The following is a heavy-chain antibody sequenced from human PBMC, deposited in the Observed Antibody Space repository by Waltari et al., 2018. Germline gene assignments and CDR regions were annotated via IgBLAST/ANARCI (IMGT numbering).Heavy chain of an antibody. CDR3: ARDLAYYYDSSGYFWNGHHFDY. Sequence: QVQLQESGPGLVKPSQTLSLTCTVSGGSISSGGYYWSWIRQHPGKGLEWIGYIYYSGSTYYNPSLKSRVTISVDTAKNQFSLKLSSVTAADTAVYYCARDLAYYYDSSGYFWNGHHFDYWGQGTLVTVSS. CDR2: IYYSGST. CDR1: GGSISSGGYY. J-gene: IGHJ4*02. D-gene: IGHD3-22*01. V-gene: IGHV4-31*03.